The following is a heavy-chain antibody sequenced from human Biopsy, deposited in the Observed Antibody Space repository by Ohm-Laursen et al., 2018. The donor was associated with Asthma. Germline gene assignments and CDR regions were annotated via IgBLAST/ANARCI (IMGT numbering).Heavy chain of an antibody. CDR2: IMTVFGTT. V-gene: IGHV1-69*13. J-gene: IGHJ6*02. CDR3: ARCQVGYSSGWSLLLKKIYYSGMDV. CDR1: GGTFSNFA. D-gene: IGHD6-19*01. Sequence: GASVKVSCNVPGGTFSNFAISWVRQAPGQGLEWLGGIMTVFGTTNSAQKFQGRVTITADESTSTAYMEVTSLRSEDTAIYYCARCQVGYSSGWSLLLKKIYYSGMDVWGQGTAVTVSS.